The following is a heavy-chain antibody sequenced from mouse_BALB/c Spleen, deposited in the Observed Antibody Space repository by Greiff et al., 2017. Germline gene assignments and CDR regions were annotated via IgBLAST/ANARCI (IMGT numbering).Heavy chain of an antibody. CDR1: GYSITSDYA. D-gene: IGHD1-1*01. V-gene: IGHV3-2*02. Sequence: EVQLQESGPGLVKPSQSLSLTCTVTGYSITSDYAWNWIRQFPGNKLEWMGYISYSGSTSYNPSLKSRISITRDTSKNQFFLQLNSVTTEDTATYYCARGDYYGFRDVDVWGAGTTVTVSS. J-gene: IGHJ1*01. CDR2: ISYSGST. CDR3: ARGDYYGFRDVDV.